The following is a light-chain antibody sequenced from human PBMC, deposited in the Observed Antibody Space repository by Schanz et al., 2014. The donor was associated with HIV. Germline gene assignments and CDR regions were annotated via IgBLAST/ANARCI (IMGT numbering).Light chain of an antibody. V-gene: IGLV2-8*01. Sequence: QSALTQPPSASESPGQSVTISCTGTSSDVGGYNFVSWYQQHPGKAPKLMIYEVNKRPSGVPDRFSGSKSGNTASLTVSGLQAEDEADYYCSSYAGSNSFVFGTGTKVTVL. CDR2: EVN. CDR3: SSYAGSNSFV. J-gene: IGLJ1*01. CDR1: SSDVGGYNF.